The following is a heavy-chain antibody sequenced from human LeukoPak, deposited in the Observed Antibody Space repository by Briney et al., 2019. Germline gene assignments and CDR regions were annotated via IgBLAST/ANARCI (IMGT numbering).Heavy chain of an antibody. CDR3: AKDLYGDYGGYFDY. V-gene: IGHV3-9*01. J-gene: IGHJ4*02. D-gene: IGHD4-17*01. CDR1: GFTFDDYA. Sequence: GGSLRPSCAASGFTFDDYAMHWVRQAPGKGLEWVSGISWNSGSIGYADSVKGRFTISRDNAKNSLYLQMNSLRAEDTALYYCAKDLYGDYGGYFDYWGQGTLVTVSS. CDR2: ISWNSGSI.